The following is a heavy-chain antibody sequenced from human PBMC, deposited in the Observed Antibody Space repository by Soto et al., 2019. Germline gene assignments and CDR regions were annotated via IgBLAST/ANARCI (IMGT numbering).Heavy chain of an antibody. V-gene: IGHV1-69*02. D-gene: IGHD3-10*01. CDR3: ARFRGSYGMDV. Sequence: QVQLVQSGAEVKKPRSSVKVSCKASGGAFSSYTISWVRQAPGQGLEWMGRIIPILGIANYAQKFQGRVTITADKSTSTASMELSSLRSEDTAVYYCARFRGSYGMDVWGQGTTVTVSS. CDR1: GGAFSSYT. CDR2: IIPILGIA. J-gene: IGHJ6*02.